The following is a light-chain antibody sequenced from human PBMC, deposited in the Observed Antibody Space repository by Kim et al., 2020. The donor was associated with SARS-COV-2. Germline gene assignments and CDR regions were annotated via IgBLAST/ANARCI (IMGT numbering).Light chain of an antibody. Sequence: FSPGERATPSCRASQSVSSYLAWYQQKPGQAPRLLIYDASNRATGIPARFSGSGSGTDFTLTISSLEPEDFAVYYCQQRSNWPPYTFGQGTKLEI. J-gene: IGKJ2*01. CDR1: QSVSSY. CDR3: QQRSNWPPYT. CDR2: DAS. V-gene: IGKV3-11*01.